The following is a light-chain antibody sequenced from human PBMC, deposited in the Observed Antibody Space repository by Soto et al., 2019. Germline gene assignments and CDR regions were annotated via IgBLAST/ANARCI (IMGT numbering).Light chain of an antibody. CDR2: DVS. Sequence: QSALTQPASVSGSPGQSITISCTGTSSDVGAFNYVSWYQHLPGKAPKLMIYDVSNRPSGVSNRFSGSKSGNTASLTISGLQAEEEAHYYCSSYTSSTTLVFGGGTKLTVL. V-gene: IGLV2-14*03. CDR1: SSDVGAFNY. CDR3: SSYTSSTTLV. J-gene: IGLJ2*01.